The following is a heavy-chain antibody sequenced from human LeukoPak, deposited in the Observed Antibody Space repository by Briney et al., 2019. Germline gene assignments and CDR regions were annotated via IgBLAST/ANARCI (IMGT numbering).Heavy chain of an antibody. CDR1: GFTFRSYG. D-gene: IGHD4-17*01. J-gene: IGHJ6*02. V-gene: IGHV3-13*04. Sequence: GRSLRLSCAASGFTFRSYGIHWVRQAPGKGLEWVSAIGTAGDTYYPGSVKGRFTISRENAKNSLYLQMNSLRAGDTAVYYCARSEADGDYSLGYGMDVWGQGTTVAVSS. CDR2: IGTAGDT. CDR3: ARSEADGDYSLGYGMDV.